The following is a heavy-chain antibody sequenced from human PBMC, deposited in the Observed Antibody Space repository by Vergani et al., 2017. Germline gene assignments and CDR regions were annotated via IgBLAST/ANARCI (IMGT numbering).Heavy chain of an antibody. J-gene: IGHJ4*02. Sequence: EVQLLESGGGLVQPGGSLRLSCAASGFTFSSYAMSWVRQAPGKGLEWVSAISGSGGSTYYADSVKGRFTISRDNSKNTLYLQMNSLRAEDTAVYYCAKDPYYYDSRGYYAVDYWGQGTLVTVSS. CDR2: ISGSGGST. D-gene: IGHD3-22*01. V-gene: IGHV3-23*01. CDR1: GFTFSSYA. CDR3: AKDPYYYDSRGYYAVDY.